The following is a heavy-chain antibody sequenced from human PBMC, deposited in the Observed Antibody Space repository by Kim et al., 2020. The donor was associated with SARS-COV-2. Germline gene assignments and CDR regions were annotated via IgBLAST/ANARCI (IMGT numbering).Heavy chain of an antibody. V-gene: IGHV3-23*01. Sequence: GGSLRLSCVASGFTFTNYAMSWVRQAPGKGLEWVSAISGSGGTEYYADSVKGRFTISRDNAKNTVYMQMNSLRPEDTAVYYCAKDIDSSGYHPFDYWGQGTPVTVSS. CDR1: GFTFTNYA. D-gene: IGHD6-19*01. CDR3: AKDIDSSGYHPFDY. J-gene: IGHJ4*02. CDR2: ISGSGGTE.